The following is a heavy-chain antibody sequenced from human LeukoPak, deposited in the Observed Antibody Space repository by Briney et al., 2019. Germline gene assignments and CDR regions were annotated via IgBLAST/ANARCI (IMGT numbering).Heavy chain of an antibody. D-gene: IGHD6-13*01. CDR3: ARLYSSSWYTDY. J-gene: IGHJ4*02. V-gene: IGHV4-30-4*08. CDR2: IYYSGST. Sequence: SETLSLTCTVSGGSISSGDYYWSWIRQPPGKGLEWIGYIYYSGSTYYNPSLKSRVTISVDTSKNQFSLKLSSVTAADTAVYYCARLYSSSWYTDYWGQGTLVTVSS. CDR1: GGSISSGDYY.